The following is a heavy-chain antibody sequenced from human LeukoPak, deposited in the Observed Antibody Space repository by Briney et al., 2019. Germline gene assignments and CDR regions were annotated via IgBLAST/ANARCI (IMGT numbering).Heavy chain of an antibody. CDR3: ARANRPYSNTAGWEDGLDP. Sequence: GGSLRLSCAASGFPFSSYEMNWVRQAPGKGLEWVSYVSSSGTTTQYADSVKGRFTSSRDNAKNSLSLQMNSLRDEDTAIYYCARANRPYSNTAGWEDGLDPWGQGTLVIVSS. CDR2: VSSSGTTT. D-gene: IGHD6-19*01. V-gene: IGHV3-48*03. CDR1: GFPFSSYE. J-gene: IGHJ5*02.